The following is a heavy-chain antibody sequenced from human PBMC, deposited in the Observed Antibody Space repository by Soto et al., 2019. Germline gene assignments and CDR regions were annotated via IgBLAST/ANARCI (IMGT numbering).Heavy chain of an antibody. CDR1: GDIFSGYS. V-gene: IGHV1-69*14. J-gene: IGHJ4*02. Sequence: QVQLVQSGAEVKKPGSSVKVSCKTSGDIFSGYSISWVRQDPGQGLEWMGGIIPIFGTTNYAQRFHGRVTITADKSTSTVYMELYSLKSEDTAVYYCARDLGSGYDPGDYWGQGTLVTVSS. CDR2: IIPIFGTT. D-gene: IGHD5-12*01. CDR3: ARDLGSGYDPGDY.